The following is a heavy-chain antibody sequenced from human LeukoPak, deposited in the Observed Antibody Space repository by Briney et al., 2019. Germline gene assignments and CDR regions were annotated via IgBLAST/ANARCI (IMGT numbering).Heavy chain of an antibody. V-gene: IGHV4-61*02. CDR2: ISSSGST. J-gene: IGHJ4*02. CDR3: ASTDYYDSSGYYPVFTDY. CDR1: GDSISSGDYY. Sequence: SETLSLTCTVSGDSISSGDYYWSWIRQPAGKGLEWIGRISSSGSTNYNPSLKSRVTISVDTSKNQFSLKLSSVTAADTAVYYCASTDYYDSSGYYPVFTDYWGQGTLVTVSS. D-gene: IGHD3-22*01.